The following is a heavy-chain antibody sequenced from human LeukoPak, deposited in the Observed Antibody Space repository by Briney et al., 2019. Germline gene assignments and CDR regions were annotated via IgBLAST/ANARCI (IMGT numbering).Heavy chain of an antibody. CDR1: GFTFNNYA. CDR2: ITGNGGST. CDR3: AREAASSSGWYIDY. V-gene: IGHV3-64*04. J-gene: IGHJ4*02. D-gene: IGHD6-25*01. Sequence: GGSLRLSCSASGFTFNNYAMHWVRQAPGKGLEYVSTITGNGGSTYYADSVKGRFTISRDNSKNTVSLQMNSLRAGDTAVYYCAREAASSSGWYIDYWGQGTLVAVSS.